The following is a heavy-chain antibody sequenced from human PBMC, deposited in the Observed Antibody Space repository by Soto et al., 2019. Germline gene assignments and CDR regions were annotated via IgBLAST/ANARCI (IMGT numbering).Heavy chain of an antibody. CDR1: CYSFTSYC. J-gene: IGHJ5*02. V-gene: IGHV1-18*04. CDR3: ARGLLLLHGWFDP. CDR2: ISAYNGNT. D-gene: IGHD3-22*01. Sequence: APGQVSCKASCYSFTSYCISCVQQLPGLGLGLMGWISAYNGNTNYAQKLQGRVTRTTDTSTSTAYRELRSLGSDYTAVYCCARGLLLLHGWFDPCGHVTLVTLSS.